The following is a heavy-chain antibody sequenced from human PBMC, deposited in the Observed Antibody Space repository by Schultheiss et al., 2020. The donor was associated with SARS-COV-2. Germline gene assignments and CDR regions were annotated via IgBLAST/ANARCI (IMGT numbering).Heavy chain of an antibody. Sequence: SETLSLTCTVSGGSISSSSYYWGWIRQPPGKGLEWIGYIYYSGSTYYNPSLKSLVTISVDTSKNQFSLKLSSVTAADTAVYYCARGGHYYDSSGYYYQHWGQGTLVTVSS. V-gene: IGHV4-39*07. CDR1: GGSISSSSYY. CDR3: ARGGHYYDSSGYYYQH. J-gene: IGHJ1*01. CDR2: IYYSGST. D-gene: IGHD3-22*01.